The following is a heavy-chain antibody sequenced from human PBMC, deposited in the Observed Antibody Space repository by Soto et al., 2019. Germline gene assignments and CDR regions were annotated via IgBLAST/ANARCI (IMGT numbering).Heavy chain of an antibody. J-gene: IGHJ5*02. Sequence: SETLSLTCTVSGGSISSYYWSWIRQPPGKGLEWIGYIYYRGSTNYHTSLTIRVTISVDTSKNQFSLKLSSVTAADTAVYYCARDWTEGGYYYDSSGYFGFDPWGQGTLVTVSS. D-gene: IGHD3-22*01. CDR1: GGSISSYY. CDR3: ARDWTEGGYYYDSSGYFGFDP. V-gene: IGHV4-59*01. CDR2: IYYRGST.